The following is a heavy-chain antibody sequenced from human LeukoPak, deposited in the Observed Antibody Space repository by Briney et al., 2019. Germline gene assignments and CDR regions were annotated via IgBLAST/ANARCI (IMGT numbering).Heavy chain of an antibody. Sequence: SVKVSCKASGGSFSNYVINWVRQAPGQGLEWMGRIIPILNIANYAQKFQGRVIITADKSTSTAYMELSSLRSEDTAVFYCAREGEMATITHAFDIWGQGTMVTVSS. V-gene: IGHV1-69*04. CDR2: IIPILNIA. CDR1: GGSFSNYV. J-gene: IGHJ3*02. CDR3: AREGEMATITHAFDI. D-gene: IGHD5-24*01.